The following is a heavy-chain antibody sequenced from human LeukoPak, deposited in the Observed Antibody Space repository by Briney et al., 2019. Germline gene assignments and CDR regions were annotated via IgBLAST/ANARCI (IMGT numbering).Heavy chain of an antibody. CDR3: ARVTSDYDYVFHLFDY. V-gene: IGHV3-74*01. CDR1: GFTFSSYW. D-gene: IGHD5-12*01. Sequence: WGSLRLSCAASGFTFSSYWMHWVRQAPGKGLVWVSRINSDGSSTNYADSVEGRFTISRDNAKNTLYLQMNSLRAEDTAVYYCARVTSDYDYVFHLFDYWGQGTLVTVSS. CDR2: INSDGSST. J-gene: IGHJ4*02.